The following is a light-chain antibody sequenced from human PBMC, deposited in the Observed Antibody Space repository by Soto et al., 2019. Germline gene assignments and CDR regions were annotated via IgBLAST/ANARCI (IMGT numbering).Light chain of an antibody. CDR2: GNS. Sequence: QSALTQPPSVSGAPGQRVTISCTGSSSNIGAGYDVHWYQQLPGTAPKLLIYGNSNRPSGVPDRFSGSKSGTSASLAITGLEAECEADYYCLSCGSRLSGSVFGGGTKLTVL. CDR1: SSNIGAGYD. CDR3: LSCGSRLSGSV. V-gene: IGLV1-40*01. J-gene: IGLJ2*01.